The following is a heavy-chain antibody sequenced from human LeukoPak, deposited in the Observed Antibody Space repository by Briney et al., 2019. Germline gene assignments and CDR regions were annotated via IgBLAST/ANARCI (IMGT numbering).Heavy chain of an antibody. CDR2: FDPEHGET. Sequence: ASVKVSCKVSTYTFTELSIHWVRQAPGKGLEWMGGFDPEHGETIYAQKFQGRVIMTEDTSTDTAYMELSGLRSEDTAVYYCATGRLYYDRRGYYENDAFNLWGHGTRVTVTS. V-gene: IGHV1-24*01. CDR1: TYTFTELS. J-gene: IGHJ3*01. D-gene: IGHD3-22*01. CDR3: ATGRLYYDRRGYYENDAFNL.